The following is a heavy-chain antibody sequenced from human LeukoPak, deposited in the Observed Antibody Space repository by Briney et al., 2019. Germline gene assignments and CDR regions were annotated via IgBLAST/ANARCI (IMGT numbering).Heavy chain of an antibody. CDR2: IYHSGST. CDR3: ARSGGDYVSYYYYYGMDV. V-gene: IGHV4-38-2*01. CDR1: GYSISSGYY. Sequence: SETLSLTCAVSGYSISSGYYWGWIRQPPGTGLEWIGSIYHSGSTYYNPSLKSRVTISVDTSKNQFSLKLSSVTAADTAVYYCARSGGDYVSYYYYYGMDVWGKGTTVTVSS. D-gene: IGHD4-17*01. J-gene: IGHJ6*04.